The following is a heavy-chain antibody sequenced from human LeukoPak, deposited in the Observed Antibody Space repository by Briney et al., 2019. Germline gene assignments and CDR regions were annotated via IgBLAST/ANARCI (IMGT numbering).Heavy chain of an antibody. CDR1: GGSISSGGYY. J-gene: IGHJ3*02. V-gene: IGHV4-30-2*01. Sequence: PSETLSLTCTVSGGSISSGGYYWSWIRQPPGKGLEWIGYIYHSGSTYYNPSLKSRVIISVDRSKNQFSLKLSSVTAADTAVYYCARDMSILDAFDIWGQGTMVTVSS. CDR2: IYHSGST. D-gene: IGHD6-6*01. CDR3: ARDMSILDAFDI.